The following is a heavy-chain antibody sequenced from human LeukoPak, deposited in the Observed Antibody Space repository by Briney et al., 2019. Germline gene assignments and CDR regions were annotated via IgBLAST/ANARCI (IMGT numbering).Heavy chain of an antibody. CDR2: IYAGDSAS. CDR1: GSIFTSYW. CDR3: ARHSLAAGGTSRYNWFDP. D-gene: IGHD6-13*01. Sequence: GAPLQISGKAAGSIFTSYWIGCLRQLPGKVLEVMRIIYAGDSASRDSPSFEGQVTISADKSISTAYLQWSSLKASDTAMYYCARHSLAAGGTSRYNWFDPWGQGTLVTVSS. J-gene: IGHJ5*02. V-gene: IGHV5-51*01.